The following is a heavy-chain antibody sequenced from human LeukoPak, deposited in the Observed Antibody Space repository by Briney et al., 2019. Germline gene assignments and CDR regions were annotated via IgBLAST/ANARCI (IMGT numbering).Heavy chain of an antibody. CDR3: ARGDSPLGRSRRYYYYMDV. V-gene: IGHV1-18*01. J-gene: IGHJ6*03. Sequence: ASVKVSCKASGYTSTSYGISWVRQAPGQGLEWMGWISAYNGNTNYAQKLQGRVTMTTDTSTSTAYMELRSLRSDDTAVYYCARGDSPLGRSRRYYYYMDVWGKGTTVTVSS. CDR2: ISAYNGNT. D-gene: IGHD1-14*01. CDR1: GYTSTSYG.